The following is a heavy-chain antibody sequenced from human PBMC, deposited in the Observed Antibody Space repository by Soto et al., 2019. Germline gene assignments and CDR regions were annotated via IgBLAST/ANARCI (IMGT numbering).Heavy chain of an antibody. CDR2: IFYSGST. D-gene: IGHD6-19*01. Sequence: SETLRVTCTVSGGSISGHYWTWIRQSPGKGLEWIGYIFYSGSTNYNPSLKSRVTISVDTSKNQFSLKLSSVTAADTAVYYCARLGSRGWYPDCWGQATLAAVS. CDR1: GGSISGHY. CDR3: ARLGSRGWYPDC. V-gene: IGHV4-59*11. J-gene: IGHJ4*02.